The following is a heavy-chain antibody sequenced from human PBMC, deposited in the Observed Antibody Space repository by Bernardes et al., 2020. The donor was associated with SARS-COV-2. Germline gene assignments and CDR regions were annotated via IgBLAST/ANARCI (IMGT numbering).Heavy chain of an antibody. D-gene: IGHD2-2*02. CDR3: ARGRVVVVPAAIQAESGYYGMDV. Sequence: SETLSLTCAVYGGSFSGYYWSWIRQPPGKGLEWIGEINHSGSTNYNPSLKSRVTISVDTSKNQFSLKLSSVTAADTAVYYCARGRVVVVPAAIQAESGYYGMDVWGQGTTVTVSS. CDR2: INHSGST. V-gene: IGHV4-34*01. J-gene: IGHJ6*02. CDR1: GGSFSGYY.